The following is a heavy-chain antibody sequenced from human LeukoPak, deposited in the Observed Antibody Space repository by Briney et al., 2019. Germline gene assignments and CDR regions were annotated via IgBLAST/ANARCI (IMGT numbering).Heavy chain of an antibody. CDR3: ARDLGLSSGYGECLDY. Sequence: PGGSLRLSCAASGFTLSNHWMIWVRQAPGKGLECVANIKQDGIEKYYLDSVKGRFTISRDNAKNSVYLQMNSLRAEDTAVYYCARDLGLSSGYGECLDYWGQGTLVTVSS. D-gene: IGHD3-22*01. CDR1: GFTLSNHW. J-gene: IGHJ4*02. V-gene: IGHV3-7*03. CDR2: IKQDGIEK.